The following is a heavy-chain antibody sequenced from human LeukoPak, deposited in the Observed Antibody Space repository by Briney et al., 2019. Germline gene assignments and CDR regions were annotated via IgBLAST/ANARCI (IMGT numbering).Heavy chain of an antibody. V-gene: IGHV3-74*03. CDR2: IHPDGSIT. D-gene: IGHD5-12*01. J-gene: IGHJ5*02. CDR3: APQQTYSPYNWFDP. CDR1: GFTISNYW. Sequence: PGGSLRLSCVGSGFTISNYWMHWVRQAPGTGLVWISRIHPDGSITTYADSVKGRFTISRDNAKNTLYLQMNSLRAEDTAVYYCAPQQTYSPYNWFDPWGQGTLVTVSS.